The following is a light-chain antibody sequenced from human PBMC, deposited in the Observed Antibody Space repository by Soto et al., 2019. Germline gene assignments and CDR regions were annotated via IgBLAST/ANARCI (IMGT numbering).Light chain of an antibody. CDR1: QSVSSSY. CDR3: QQYCSSPIT. V-gene: IGKV3-20*01. Sequence: EIVLTQSPGTLSLSPGERATLSCRASQSVSSSYLAWYQQTPGQAPRLLIYAASSRATGIPDRFSGSGSGTDFTLTISRLEPEDFAVYYCQQYCSSPITFGQGTRLEIK. CDR2: AAS. J-gene: IGKJ5*01.